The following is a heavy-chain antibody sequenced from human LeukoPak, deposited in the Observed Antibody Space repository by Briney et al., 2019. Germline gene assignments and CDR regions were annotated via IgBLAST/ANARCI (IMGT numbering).Heavy chain of an antibody. CDR3: ARGSTYYDSSGQVPFDY. J-gene: IGHJ4*02. CDR1: GFTFSTYS. Sequence: GGSLRLSCAASGFTFSTYSMNWVRQAPGKGLEWVSYISSSSSTIYYADSVKGRFTISRDNAKNSLYLQMSSLRAEDTAVYYCARGSTYYDSSGQVPFDYWGQGTLVTVSS. CDR2: ISSSSSTI. D-gene: IGHD3-22*01. V-gene: IGHV3-48*01.